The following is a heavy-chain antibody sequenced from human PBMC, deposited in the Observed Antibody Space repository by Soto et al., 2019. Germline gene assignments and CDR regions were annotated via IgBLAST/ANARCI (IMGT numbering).Heavy chain of an antibody. J-gene: IGHJ6*02. CDR3: ARPVEPFYYYGMDV. Sequence: GGSLRLSCAASGFTFSTYAMEWVRQAPGKGLDWVALISYDGNNKYYADSVRGRFTISRDNSKNTLYLQMNTLRPEDTALYFCARPVEPFYYYGMDVWGQGTTVTVSS. CDR1: GFTFSTYA. V-gene: IGHV3-30-3*01. CDR2: ISYDGNNK.